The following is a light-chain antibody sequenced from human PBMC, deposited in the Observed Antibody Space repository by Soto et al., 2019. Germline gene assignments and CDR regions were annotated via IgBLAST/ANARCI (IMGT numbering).Light chain of an antibody. CDR2: DAS. J-gene: IGKJ3*01. CDR1: QSISSW. V-gene: IGKV1-5*01. Sequence: DIQMTQSPSILSASVGDRVTITCRASQSISSWLAWYQQKPGKAPKLLIYDASSLESGVPSRFSGSGSGTEFTLTISSLQPDDFATYYCQQYNSYSRGTFGPGTKVDIK. CDR3: QQYNSYSRGT.